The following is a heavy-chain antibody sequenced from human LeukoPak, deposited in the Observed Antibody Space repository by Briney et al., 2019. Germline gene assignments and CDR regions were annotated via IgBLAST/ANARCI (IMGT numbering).Heavy chain of an antibody. J-gene: IGHJ4*02. CDR3: ARRIGLGYSSSWYPLDY. CDR1: GYTFTGYY. Sequence: ASVKVSCKASGYTFTGYYMHWVRQAPGQGLEWMGWINPNSGGTNNAQKFQGRVTMTRDTSISTAYMELSRLRSDDTAVYYCARRIGLGYSSSWYPLDYWGQGTLVTVSS. V-gene: IGHV1-2*02. D-gene: IGHD6-13*01. CDR2: INPNSGGT.